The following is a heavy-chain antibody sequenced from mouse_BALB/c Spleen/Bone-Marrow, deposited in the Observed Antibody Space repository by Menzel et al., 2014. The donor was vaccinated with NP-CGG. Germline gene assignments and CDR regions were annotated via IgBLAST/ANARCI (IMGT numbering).Heavy chain of an antibody. CDR3: ARVSYRYNWSLDD. CDR2: ISYDGTN. Sequence: EVHLVESGPGLVKPSQSLSLTCSVTGYSITSGYFWNWIRQFPGNKLEWMGYISYDGTNNYNPSLKNRISITRDTSKNHFFLKLNSVTTEDTATYYCARVSYRYNWSLDDWGAETTGNDPS. J-gene: IGHJ1*01. D-gene: IGHD2-14*01. V-gene: IGHV3-6*02. CDR1: GYSITSGYF.